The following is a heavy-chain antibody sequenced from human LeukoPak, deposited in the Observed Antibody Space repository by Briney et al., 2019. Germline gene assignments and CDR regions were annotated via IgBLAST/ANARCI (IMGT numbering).Heavy chain of an antibody. CDR3: ARPRLLYGSGPTLV. Sequence: SETLSLTCTVSGGSISDYYWTWIRQPPGKGLEWIGHIYYSGNTIYNPSLKSRVTISVDTSKNQFSLKLNSVTAADTAVYYCARPRLLYGSGPTLVWGPGTLVTVSS. CDR2: IYYSGNT. J-gene: IGHJ4*02. CDR1: GGSISDYY. D-gene: IGHD3-10*01. V-gene: IGHV4-59*12.